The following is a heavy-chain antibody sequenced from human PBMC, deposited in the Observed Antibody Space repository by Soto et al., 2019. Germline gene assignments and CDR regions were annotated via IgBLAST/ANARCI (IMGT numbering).Heavy chain of an antibody. J-gene: IGHJ4*02. Sequence: SETLSLTCAVYGGSFSGYYWSWIRQPPGKGLEWIGEINHSGSTNYNPSLKSRVTISVDTSKNQFSLKLSSVTAADTAVYYCARVRGWYRNSFDYWGRGTLVTVSS. D-gene: IGHD6-19*01. V-gene: IGHV4-34*01. CDR3: ARVRGWYRNSFDY. CDR1: GGSFSGYY. CDR2: INHSGST.